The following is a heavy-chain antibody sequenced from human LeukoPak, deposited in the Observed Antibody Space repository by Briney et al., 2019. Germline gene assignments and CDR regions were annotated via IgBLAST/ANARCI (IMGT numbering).Heavy chain of an antibody. CDR2: IWSDAYKK. CDR3: ARDDRPGSSWRPLDL. D-gene: IGHD6-13*01. V-gene: IGHV3-33*01. Sequence: PGGSLRLSCAASGFTFSHYGMHWGRQAPGKGLEWVAVIWSDAYKKFYTDSVKGRFTISRDNSKNTLDLQMSSLRAEDTAVYYCARDDRPGSSWRPLDLWGQGILVTVSS. J-gene: IGHJ5*02. CDR1: GFTFSHYG.